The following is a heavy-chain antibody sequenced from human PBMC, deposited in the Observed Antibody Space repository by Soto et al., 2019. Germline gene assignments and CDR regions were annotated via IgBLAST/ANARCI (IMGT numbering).Heavy chain of an antibody. V-gene: IGHV4-39*01. J-gene: IGHJ6*02. CDR3: ASQPPNYYYYGMDV. CDR2: IYYSGST. Sequence: PSETLSLTCFVSGGSISSGDYYWSWIRQPPGKGLEWIGSIYYSGSTYYNPSLKSRVTISVDTSKNQFSLKLSSVTAADTAVYYCASQPPNYYYYGMDVWGQGTTVTVSS. CDR1: GGSISSGDYY.